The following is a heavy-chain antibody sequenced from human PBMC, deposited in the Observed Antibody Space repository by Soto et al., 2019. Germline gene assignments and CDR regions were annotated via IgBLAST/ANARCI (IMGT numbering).Heavy chain of an antibody. CDR3: ARESSSSWLHGYFDL. J-gene: IGHJ2*01. CDR2: IKQDGSEK. Sequence: EVQLVESGGGLVQPGGSLRLSCAASGFTFSSYWMSWVRQAPGKGLEWVANIKQDGSEKYYVDSVKGRFTISRDNAKNSLYLQMNSLRAEDTVVYYCARESSSSWLHGYFDLWGRGTLVTVSS. D-gene: IGHD6-13*01. CDR1: GFTFSSYW. V-gene: IGHV3-7*03.